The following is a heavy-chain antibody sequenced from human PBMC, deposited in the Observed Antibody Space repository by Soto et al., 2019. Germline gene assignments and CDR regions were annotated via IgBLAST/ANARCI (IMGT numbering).Heavy chain of an antibody. CDR2: IYYSGST. CDR3: AREGGYGEVSGY. V-gene: IGHV4-30-4*01. Sequence: SETLSLTCTVSGGSSSSGDCYWSWIRQPPGKGLEWIGYIYYSGSTYYNPSLKSRVTISVGTSKNQFSLKLTSVTAADTAVYYCAREGGYGEVSGYWGQGTLVTVSS. J-gene: IGHJ4*02. D-gene: IGHD4-17*01. CDR1: GGSSSSGDCY.